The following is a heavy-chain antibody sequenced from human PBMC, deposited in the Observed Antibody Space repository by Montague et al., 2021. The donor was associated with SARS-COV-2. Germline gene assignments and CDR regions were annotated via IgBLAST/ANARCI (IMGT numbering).Heavy chain of an antibody. CDR1: GDSITNHY. J-gene: IGHJ4*02. D-gene: IGHD3-10*01. Sequence: SETLSLTCSVSGDSITNHYWSWIRQPAGKGLEWIGRMHFTGKTNFSPFFSSRLTMSADTSKNQFSLKLTSVTAADTAINFCARDRFDFGAGRQGTIDFWGQGTLVTVSS. V-gene: IGHV4-4*07. CDR3: ARDRFDFGAGRQGTIDF. CDR2: MHFTGKT.